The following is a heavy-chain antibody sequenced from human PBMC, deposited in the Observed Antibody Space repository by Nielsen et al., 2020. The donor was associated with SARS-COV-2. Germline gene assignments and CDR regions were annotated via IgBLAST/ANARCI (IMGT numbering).Heavy chain of an antibody. V-gene: IGHV1-3*01. CDR2: IHAGNGNT. CDR3: ASPLGP. CDR1: GNTFTTNV. D-gene: IGHD7-27*01. Sequence: ASVKVSCKASGNTFTTNVMHWVRQALGQRLEWVGWIHAGNGNTQYSRKFQDRVTITRDTSASTVYMELSSLKSEDSAVYYCASPLGPWGQGTLVTVSS. J-gene: IGHJ4*02.